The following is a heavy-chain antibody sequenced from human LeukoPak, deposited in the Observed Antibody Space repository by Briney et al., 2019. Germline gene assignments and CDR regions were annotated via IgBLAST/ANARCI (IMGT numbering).Heavy chain of an antibody. CDR1: GGTFSSYA. Sequence: SVKVPCKASGGTFSSYAISWVRQAPGQGLEWMGRIIPIFGTANYAQKFQGRVTITADKSTSTAYMELSSLRSEDTAVYYCARAPRVGDYAVVVAFDIWGQGTMVTVSS. J-gene: IGHJ3*02. V-gene: IGHV1-69*06. D-gene: IGHD4-17*01. CDR3: ARAPRVGDYAVVVAFDI. CDR2: IIPIFGTA.